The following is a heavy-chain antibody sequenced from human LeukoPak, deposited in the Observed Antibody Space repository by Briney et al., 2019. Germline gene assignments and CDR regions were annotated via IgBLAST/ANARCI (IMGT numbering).Heavy chain of an antibody. V-gene: IGHV4-34*01. J-gene: IGHJ6*02. CDR2: VNHSGST. Sequence: PSETLSLTCAVYGGSFSGYHWSWIRQPPGKGLEWIGEVNHSGSTNYNPSLKSRVTISVYTSKNQFSLKLSSVTAADTAVFYCARGTIVVVTAVAYGMEVWGQGTTVTVSS. CDR3: ARGTIVVVTAVAYGMEV. CDR1: GGSFSGYH. D-gene: IGHD2-2*01.